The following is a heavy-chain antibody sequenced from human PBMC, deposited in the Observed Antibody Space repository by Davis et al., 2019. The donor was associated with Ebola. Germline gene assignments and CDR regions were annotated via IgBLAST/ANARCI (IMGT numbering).Heavy chain of an antibody. Sequence: PSETLSLTCAVYGGSFSDYAWSWIRQPPGKGLEWIGEIKHSGSTKYNPSLKSRVTIPVDTSNTQFSLMLTSVTAADTAVYYCVRGKRWFGDLLFSGGVDYWGQGTLVTVSS. D-gene: IGHD3-10*01. CDR2: IKHSGST. CDR1: GGSFSDYA. CDR3: VRGKRWFGDLLFSGGVDY. V-gene: IGHV4-34*01. J-gene: IGHJ4*02.